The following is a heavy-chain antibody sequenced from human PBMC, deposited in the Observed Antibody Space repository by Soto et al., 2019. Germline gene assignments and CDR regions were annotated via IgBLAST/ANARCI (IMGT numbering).Heavy chain of an antibody. CDR2: IYYSGST. CDR1: GGSISSGDYY. J-gene: IGHJ4*02. V-gene: IGHV4-30-4*01. Sequence: PSETLSLTCTVSGGSISSGDYYWSWIRQPPGKGLEWIGYIYYSGSTYYKPSLKSRVTISVDTSKNQFSLKLSSVTAADTVVYYCARGAIDIVVVVAAAGDSYGPLDYWGQGTLVTVS. D-gene: IGHD2-15*01. CDR3: ARGAIDIVVVVAAAGDSYGPLDY.